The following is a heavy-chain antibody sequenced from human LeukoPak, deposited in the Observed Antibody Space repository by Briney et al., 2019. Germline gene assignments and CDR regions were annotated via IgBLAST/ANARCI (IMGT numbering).Heavy chain of an antibody. V-gene: IGHV4-38-2*02. CDR1: GYSISSGYY. CDR3: ARELGSGSYYIDYYYGMDV. J-gene: IGHJ6*02. CDR2: IYHSEST. D-gene: IGHD3-10*01. Sequence: SETLSLTCTVSGYSISSGYYWGWIRQPPGKGLEWIGSIYHSESTYYNPSLKSRVTISVDTSKNQFSLKLSSVTAADTAVYYCARELGSGSYYIDYYYGMDVWGQGTTVTVSS.